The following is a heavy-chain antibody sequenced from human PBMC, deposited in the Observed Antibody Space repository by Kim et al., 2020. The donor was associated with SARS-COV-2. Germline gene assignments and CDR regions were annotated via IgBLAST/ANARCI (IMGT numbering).Heavy chain of an antibody. Sequence: VKGRFTISRDNSKNTLYLQINSLRAEDTAVYYCAKGKYYYGSGSYPLDYWGQGTLVTVSS. V-gene: IGHV3-30*02. D-gene: IGHD3-10*01. J-gene: IGHJ4*02. CDR3: AKGKYYYGSGSYPLDY.